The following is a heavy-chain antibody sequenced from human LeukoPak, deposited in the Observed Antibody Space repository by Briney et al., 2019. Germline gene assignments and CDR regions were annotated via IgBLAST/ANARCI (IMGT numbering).Heavy chain of an antibody. CDR2: IYYSGST. CDR3: AREYSSSSGQRAFDI. V-gene: IGHV4-39*01. CDR1: GGSISSSSYY. D-gene: IGHD6-6*01. J-gene: IGHJ3*02. Sequence: PSETQSLTCTVSGGSISSSSYYWGWIRQPPGKGLEWIGSIYYSGSTYYNPSLKSRVTISVDTSENQFSPKLSSVTAADTAVYYCAREYSSSSGQRAFDILGQGTMVTVSS.